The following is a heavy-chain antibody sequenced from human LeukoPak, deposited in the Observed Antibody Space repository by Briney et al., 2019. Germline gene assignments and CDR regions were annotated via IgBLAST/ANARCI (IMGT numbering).Heavy chain of an antibody. J-gene: IGHJ4*02. V-gene: IGHV3-23*01. CDR1: GFTFSSYG. CDR3: AKDRAPRGFSYFDY. D-gene: IGHD1-26*01. Sequence: GGSLSLSCAASGFTFSSYGMSWVRQAPGKGLEWVSAISGSGGSTYYADSVKGRFTISRDNSKNTLYLQMNSLRAEDTAVYYCAKDRAPRGFSYFDYWGQGTLVTVSS. CDR2: ISGSGGST.